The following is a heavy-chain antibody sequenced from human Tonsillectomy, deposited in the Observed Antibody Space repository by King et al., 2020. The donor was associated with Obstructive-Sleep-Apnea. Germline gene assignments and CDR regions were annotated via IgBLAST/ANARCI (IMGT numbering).Heavy chain of an antibody. J-gene: IGHJ4*02. V-gene: IGHV3-11*06. CDR3: ARDHGSYYQWTDY. CDR2: ISSRSSYT. CDR1: GFTFSDYY. Sequence: VQLVESGGGLVKPGGSLRLSCAASGFTFSDYYMSWIRQAPGKGLEWVSYISSRSSYTNYAESVKGRFTISRDNAKNSLYLQMNSLRVEDTAVYYCARDHGSYYQWTDYWGQGTLVTVSS. D-gene: IGHD1-26*01.